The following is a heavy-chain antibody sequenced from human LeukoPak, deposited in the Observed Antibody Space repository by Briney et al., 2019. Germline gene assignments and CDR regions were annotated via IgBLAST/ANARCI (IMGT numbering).Heavy chain of an antibody. CDR3: AKDQAVAGTLYFDY. J-gene: IGHJ4*02. Sequence: GGSLRLSCAASGFTFSSYGMHWVRQAPGKGLEWVAVISYDGSNKYYADSVKGRFTISRDNSKNTLYLQMNSLRAEDTAVYYCAKDQAVAGTLYFDYWGQGTLVTVSS. V-gene: IGHV3-30*18. D-gene: IGHD6-19*01. CDR1: GFTFSSYG. CDR2: ISYDGSNK.